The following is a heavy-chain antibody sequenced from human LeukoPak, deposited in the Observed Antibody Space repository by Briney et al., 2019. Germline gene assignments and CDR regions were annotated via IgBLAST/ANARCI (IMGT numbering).Heavy chain of an antibody. CDR1: GYSISSGYY. CDR3: ATGGHSYGYWNGFDP. Sequence: SETLSLTCTVSGYSISSGYYWGWIRQPPGKGLEWIGSIYESGSTYYNPPLKSRVTISVDTSKNQFSLRMNSVTAADTAVYYCATGGHSYGYWNGFDPWGQGTLVTVSS. V-gene: IGHV4-38-2*02. J-gene: IGHJ5*02. D-gene: IGHD5-18*01. CDR2: IYESGST.